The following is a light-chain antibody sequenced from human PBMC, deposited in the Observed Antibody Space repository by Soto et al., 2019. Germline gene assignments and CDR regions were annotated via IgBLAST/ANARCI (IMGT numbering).Light chain of an antibody. CDR1: QNVDSY. CDR3: QQYATSPTT. J-gene: IGKJ5*01. CDR2: GTS. Sequence: EIVLTQSPDTLSLSPGERATVSCRASQNVDSYLAWYQHKPGQAPRLLIYGTSSRAIGIPGRFSGSGSGTYFTLTISRVEPEDFAVYYCQQYATSPTTFGQGARL. V-gene: IGKV3-20*01.